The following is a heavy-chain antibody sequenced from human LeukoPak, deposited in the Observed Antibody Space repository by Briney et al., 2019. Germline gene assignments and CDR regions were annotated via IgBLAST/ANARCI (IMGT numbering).Heavy chain of an antibody. J-gene: IGHJ4*02. Sequence: PGGSLRLFCAASGFTFSSYAMSLVRQAPGKGLEWVSAISGSGGSTYYADSVKGRFTISRDNSKNTLYPQMNSLRAEDTAVYYCARDGRQPNYFDYWGQGTLVTVSS. D-gene: IGHD6-13*01. V-gene: IGHV3-23*01. CDR2: ISGSGGST. CDR3: ARDGRQPNYFDY. CDR1: GFTFSSYA.